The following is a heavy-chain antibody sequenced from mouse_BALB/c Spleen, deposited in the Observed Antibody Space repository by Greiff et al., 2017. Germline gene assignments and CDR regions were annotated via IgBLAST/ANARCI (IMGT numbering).Heavy chain of an antibody. J-gene: IGHJ4*01. CDR2: ISSGGST. V-gene: IGHV5-6-5*01. CDR1: GFTFSSYA. CDR3: ARTYYGNYYYYSMDY. Sequence: EVHLVESGGGLVKPGGSLKLSCAASGFTFSSYAMSWVRQTPEKRLEWVASISSGGSTDYPDSVKGRFTISRDNARNILFLQMSSLRSEDTAMYYGARTYYGNYYYYSMDYWGQGTSVTVSS. D-gene: IGHD2-10*01.